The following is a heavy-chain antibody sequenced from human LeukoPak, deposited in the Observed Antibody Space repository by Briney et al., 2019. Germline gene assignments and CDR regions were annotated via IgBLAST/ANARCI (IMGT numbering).Heavy chain of an antibody. J-gene: IGHJ4*02. Sequence: GASVKVSCKASGYTFTSYYMHWVRQAPGQGLEWMGIINPSGVSTSYAQKFQGRVTMTRDTSTSTVYMELSSLSSEDTAVDYCARNPHCSGSYRYYFDYWGQGTLVTVSS. CDR3: ARNPHCSGSYRYYFDY. V-gene: IGHV1-46*01. CDR1: GYTFTSYY. CDR2: INPSGVST. D-gene: IGHD3-10*02.